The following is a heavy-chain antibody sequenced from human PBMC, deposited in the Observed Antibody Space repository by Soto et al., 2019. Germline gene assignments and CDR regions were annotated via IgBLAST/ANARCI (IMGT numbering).Heavy chain of an antibody. V-gene: IGHV4-31*03. CDR1: GGSINSGGYC. D-gene: IGHD5-18*01. Sequence: QVQLQESGPGLVKPSQTLSLTCTVSGGSINSGGYCWSWIRQHPGKGLDWIGCISYGGSTSYNPSLKSRVTISVDTSKNQFSLMLPSVTAADMAVYYCSRGILVWGQGALITVSS. J-gene: IGHJ4*02. CDR2: ISYGGST. CDR3: SRGILV.